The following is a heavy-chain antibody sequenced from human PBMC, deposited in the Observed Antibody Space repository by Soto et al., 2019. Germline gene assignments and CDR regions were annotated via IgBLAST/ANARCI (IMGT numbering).Heavy chain of an antibody. CDR3: ARVPRYYYDSSGGY. D-gene: IGHD3-22*01. CDR1: GGSFSGYY. V-gene: IGHV4-34*01. Sequence: PSETLSLTCAVYGGSFSGYYWSWIRQPPGKGLEWIGEINHSGSTNYNPSLKRRVTISVDTSKNQFSLKLSSVTAAYTAVYYCARVPRYYYDSSGGYWGQGTLVTVSS. CDR2: INHSGST. J-gene: IGHJ4*02.